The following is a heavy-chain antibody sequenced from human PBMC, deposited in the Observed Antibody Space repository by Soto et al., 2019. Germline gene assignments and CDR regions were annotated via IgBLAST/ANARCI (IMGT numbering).Heavy chain of an antibody. CDR2: FVGSGGKT. D-gene: IGHD3-10*01. Sequence: PGGSLRLSCAASGFNFNSHALTWVRQTPGKGLEWVSTFVGSGGKTYYADSVKGRFTISRDNAKNSLNLQMNSLRVEDTAVYFCARDLMLWVGESSLPRYYFDSWGQGTQVTVSS. CDR3: ARDLMLWVGESSLPRYYFDS. CDR1: GFNFNSHA. J-gene: IGHJ4*02. V-gene: IGHV3-23*01.